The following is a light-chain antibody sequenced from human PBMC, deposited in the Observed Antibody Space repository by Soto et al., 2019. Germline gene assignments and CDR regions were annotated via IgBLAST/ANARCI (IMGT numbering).Light chain of an antibody. CDR1: QGISSW. V-gene: IGKV1-12*01. Sequence: DIQMTQSPSFVSASVGDRVTITCRASQGISSWLAWYQHKPGRAPKLLIHAASSLESGVPSRFSRSGSGTDFTITVRSLQHDDLATYYCQPTTGFLLPFGGGTPVQSK. CDR3: QPTTGFLLP. CDR2: AAS. J-gene: IGKJ4*01.